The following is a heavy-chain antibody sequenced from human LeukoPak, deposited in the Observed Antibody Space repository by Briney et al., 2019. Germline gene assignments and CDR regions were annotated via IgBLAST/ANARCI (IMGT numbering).Heavy chain of an antibody. Sequence: GGPLKLSGAGSGLTLSNYAMSWFGQAPGKGLEWVSSISGSGFNTFYSDSVKGRFTISRDNPKNTLYLQMNSLRAEDTAIYICAKLSDGSGLPYYFDSWGQGTLVTVS. CDR3: AKLSDGSGLPYYFDS. CDR2: ISGSGFNT. V-gene: IGHV3-23*01. D-gene: IGHD3-10*01. J-gene: IGHJ4*02. CDR1: GLTLSNYA.